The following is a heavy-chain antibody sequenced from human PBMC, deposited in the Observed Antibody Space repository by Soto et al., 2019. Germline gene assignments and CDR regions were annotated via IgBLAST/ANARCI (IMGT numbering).Heavy chain of an antibody. Sequence: QVQLQESGPGLVKPSQTLSLTCTVSGGTISSGDYYWSWIRQPPGKGLEWIGYIYYSGTTYYNPSLKSRLIISLDPQNQCSLRLGSVTAADTAVYYCARGRWLHDYWGQGILVTVSS. CDR1: GGTISSGDYY. V-gene: IGHV4-30-4*01. CDR2: IYYSGTT. J-gene: IGHJ4*02. CDR3: ARGRWLHDY. D-gene: IGHD5-12*01.